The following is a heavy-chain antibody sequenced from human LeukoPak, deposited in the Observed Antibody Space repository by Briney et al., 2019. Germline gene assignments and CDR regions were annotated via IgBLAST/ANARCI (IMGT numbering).Heavy chain of an antibody. CDR3: ARDCTNGVCSNLFDY. CDR2: ISSSSSTI. D-gene: IGHD2-8*01. CDR1: GFTFSSYS. V-gene: IGHV3-48*01. Sequence: SGGSLRLSCAASGFTFSSYSMNWVRQAPGKGLEWVSYISSSSSTIYYADSVKGRFTISRDNAKNSLYLQMNSLRAEDTAVYYCARDCTNGVCSNLFDYWGQGTLVTVSS. J-gene: IGHJ4*02.